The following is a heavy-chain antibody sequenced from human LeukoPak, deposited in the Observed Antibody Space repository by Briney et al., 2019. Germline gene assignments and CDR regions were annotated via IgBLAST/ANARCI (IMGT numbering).Heavy chain of an antibody. V-gene: IGHV3-11*01. CDR3: AREMGAYSSSWYAGY. CDR1: GFTFSDYY. Sequence: GGSLRLSCAASGFTFSDYYMSWIRQAPGKGLEWVSYISSSGSTIYYADSVKGRFTISRDNAKNSLYLQMNSLRAEDTAVYYCAREMGAYSSSWYAGYCGQEPLVNVT. CDR2: ISSSGSTI. J-gene: IGHJ4*02. D-gene: IGHD6-13*01.